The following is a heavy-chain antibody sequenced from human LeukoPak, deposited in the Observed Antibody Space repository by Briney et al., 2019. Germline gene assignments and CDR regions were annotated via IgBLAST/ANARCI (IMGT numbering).Heavy chain of an antibody. J-gene: IGHJ4*02. CDR2: IYHSGST. Sequence: SETLSLTCAVSGGSISSGGYSWSWIRQPPGKGLEWIGYIYHSGSTYYNPSLKSRVTISVDTSKNQFSLKLSSVTAADTAVYYCARHSSWGAWFGEPHFDYWGQGTLVTVSS. CDR1: GGSISSGGYS. D-gene: IGHD3-10*01. V-gene: IGHV4-30-2*01. CDR3: ARHSSWGAWFGEPHFDY.